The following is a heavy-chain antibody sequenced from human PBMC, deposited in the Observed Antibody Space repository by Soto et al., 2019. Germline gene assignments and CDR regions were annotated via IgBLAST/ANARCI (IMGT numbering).Heavy chain of an antibody. CDR3: EGYNWNYYFDP. V-gene: IGHV4-61*01. CDR2: IYHSGST. J-gene: IGHJ5*02. CDR1: GGSVRDGSYY. D-gene: IGHD1-7*01. Sequence: ASETLSLTCTVSGGSVRDGSYYWAWLRQPPGKGLEWICHIYHSGSTIYNPSIKSRVTISIDTSKSQFSLNLNSMTAADTAVYYCEGYNWNYYFDPWGQGTLVTVSS.